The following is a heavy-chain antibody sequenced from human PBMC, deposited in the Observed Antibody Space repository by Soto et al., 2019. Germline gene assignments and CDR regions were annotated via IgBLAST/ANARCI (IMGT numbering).Heavy chain of an antibody. CDR3: ARRNGAAVSHDDAFDI. V-gene: IGHV5-51*01. CDR2: IYPGDSDT. CDR1: GYSFTSYW. J-gene: IGHJ3*02. Sequence: GESLKISCKGSGYSFTSYWIGWVRQMPGKGLEWMGIIYPGDSDTRYSPSFQGQVTISADKSISTAYLQWSSLKASDTAMYYCARRNGAAVSHDDAFDIWGQGTMVTVSS. D-gene: IGHD6-13*01.